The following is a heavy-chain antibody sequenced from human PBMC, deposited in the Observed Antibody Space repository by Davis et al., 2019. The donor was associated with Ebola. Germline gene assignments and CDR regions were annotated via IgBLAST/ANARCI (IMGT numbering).Heavy chain of an antibody. CDR3: ARGWLRGGMDV. D-gene: IGHD5-18*01. Sequence: PSETLSLTCAISGDRVSSGAWNWIRQSPSRGLEWLGRTYYTSKRYNDYAVSMKSRITINPDTSKNQFSLQLSSVTPEDTAVYYCARGWLRGGMDVWGEGTTVTVSS. V-gene: IGHV6-1*01. J-gene: IGHJ6*04. CDR1: GDRVSSGA. CDR2: TYYTSKRYN.